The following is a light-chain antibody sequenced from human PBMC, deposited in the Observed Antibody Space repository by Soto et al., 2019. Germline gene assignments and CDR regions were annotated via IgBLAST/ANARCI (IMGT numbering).Light chain of an antibody. J-gene: IGKJ5*01. CDR1: QGISNF. CDR2: AAS. CDR3: RQHDNFPIT. V-gene: IGKV1-9*01. Sequence: DIQSTQSPVFLSATVGDRDTIPCRASQGISNFLVWYQQKAGKAPKSLIYAASTLQTGVPSRFSASGSGTEFTLTISSLQPEDSATYYCRQHDNFPITFGQGTRLEIK.